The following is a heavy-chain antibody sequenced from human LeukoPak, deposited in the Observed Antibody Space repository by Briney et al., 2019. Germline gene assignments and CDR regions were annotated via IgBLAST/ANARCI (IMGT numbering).Heavy chain of an antibody. CDR1: GFTFSSYW. CDR2: INSDGSST. Sequence: PGGSLRLSCAASGFTFSSYWMHWVRQAPGKGLVWVSRINSDGSSTRYADSVKGRFTISRDNAKNSLYLQMNSLRAEDTAVYYCARDSRVATITRYYYYMDVWGKGTTVTVSS. CDR3: ARDSRVATITRYYYYMDV. V-gene: IGHV3-74*01. D-gene: IGHD5-12*01. J-gene: IGHJ6*03.